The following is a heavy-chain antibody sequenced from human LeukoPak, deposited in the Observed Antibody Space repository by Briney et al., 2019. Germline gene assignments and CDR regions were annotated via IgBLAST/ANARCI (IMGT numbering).Heavy chain of an antibody. CDR3: ALSGYSHYAYLDY. J-gene: IGHJ4*02. V-gene: IGHV1-2*02. D-gene: IGHD3-3*01. Sequence: ASVKVSCKASGYTFTGYYMQWVRQAPGQGLEWMGWINPHSGGTSYAPKFQGRVTMTRDASINTAYMELSRLRSDDTAVYYCALSGYSHYAYLDYWGQGTLVTVSS. CDR1: GYTFTGYY. CDR2: INPHSGGT.